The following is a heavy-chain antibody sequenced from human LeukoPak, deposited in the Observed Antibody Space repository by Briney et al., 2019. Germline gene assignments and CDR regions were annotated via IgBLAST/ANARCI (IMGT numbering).Heavy chain of an antibody. V-gene: IGHV4-59*08. D-gene: IGHD6-6*01. Sequence: PSETLSLTCTVSGGSISSYYWTWIRQPPGKGLGLEWLGYIYYSGGTNYNPSLKSRVTISIDTSKNQVSLKLSSVTAADTAVYYCARLWDSSSSLDYWGQGTLVTVSS. J-gene: IGHJ4*02. CDR2: IYYSGGT. CDR3: ARLWDSSSSLDY. CDR1: GGSISSYY.